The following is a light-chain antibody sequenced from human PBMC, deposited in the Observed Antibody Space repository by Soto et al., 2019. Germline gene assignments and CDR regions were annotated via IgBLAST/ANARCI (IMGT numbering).Light chain of an antibody. CDR2: GAS. Sequence: EIVLTQSPGTLSLSPGERATLSCRASQSVSNNYLAWYQQKPGQAPRLLIYGASKRATGIPARFSGSGSGTNFTLTISSLEPEDFAVYYCQQRRSWQVTFGQGTRLENK. CDR1: QSVSNNY. CDR3: QQRRSWQVT. V-gene: IGKV3D-20*02. J-gene: IGKJ5*01.